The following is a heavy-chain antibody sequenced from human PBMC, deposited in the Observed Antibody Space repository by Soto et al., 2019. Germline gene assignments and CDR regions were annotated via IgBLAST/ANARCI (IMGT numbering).Heavy chain of an antibody. CDR1: GGSISSNSYY. V-gene: IGHV4-39*01. J-gene: IGHJ6*02. D-gene: IGHD3-16*01. CDR2: IYYSGTT. CDR3: ARHKGGYYSGVDV. Sequence: QLQLQESGPGLVKPSETLSLTCTVSGGSISSNSYYWAWIRQPPGKGLEWIGNIYYSGTTYYNPSLKSRVTISVDTSKNQFSLKMSSVTAADTAVYYCARHKGGYYSGVDVWGQGTTVTVSS.